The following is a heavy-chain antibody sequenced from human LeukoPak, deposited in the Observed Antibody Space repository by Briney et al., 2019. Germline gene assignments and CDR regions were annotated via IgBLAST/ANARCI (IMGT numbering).Heavy chain of an antibody. D-gene: IGHD3-9*01. Sequence: SETLSLTCAVYGGSFSGYYWSWIRQPPGKGLEWIGEINHSGSTNYNPSLKSRVTISVDTSKNQFSLKLSSVTAADTAVYYCARGSTYYDILTGYPDFDYWGQGTLVTVSP. CDR2: INHSGST. V-gene: IGHV4-34*01. J-gene: IGHJ4*02. CDR1: GGSFSGYY. CDR3: ARGSTYYDILTGYPDFDY.